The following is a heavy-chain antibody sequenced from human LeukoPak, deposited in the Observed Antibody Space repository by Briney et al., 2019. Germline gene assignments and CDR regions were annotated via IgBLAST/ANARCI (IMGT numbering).Heavy chain of an antibody. CDR3: AKARAAVVEAAINY. CDR2: VNSNDRP. CDR1: GFNFSNYA. Sequence: GGSLRLPCAASGFNFSNYAMTWVRQAPGKGLEWVSTVNSNDRPYYADSVKGRFTISRDNSKNTLYLQMNTLRVEDTALYYCAKARAAVVEAAINYWGQGILVTVSP. J-gene: IGHJ4*02. D-gene: IGHD2-15*01. V-gene: IGHV3-23*01.